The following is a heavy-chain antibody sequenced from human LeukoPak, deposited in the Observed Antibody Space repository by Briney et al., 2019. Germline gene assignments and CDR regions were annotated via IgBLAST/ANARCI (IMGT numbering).Heavy chain of an antibody. J-gene: IGHJ4*02. D-gene: IGHD2-2*02. CDR3: ARSPRAPAAIRLDY. CDR1: GFTFSSYW. Sequence: GGSLRLSCAASGFTFSSYWMSWVRQAPGKGLEWVANIKEDGSGKYYVDSVKGRFTVSRDNAKNSLYLQMNSLRAEDTAVYYCARSPRAPAAIRLDYWGQGTLVTVSS. CDR2: IKEDGSGK. V-gene: IGHV3-7*01.